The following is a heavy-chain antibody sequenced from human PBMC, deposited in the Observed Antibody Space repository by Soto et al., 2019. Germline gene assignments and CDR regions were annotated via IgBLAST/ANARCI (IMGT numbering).Heavy chain of an antibody. J-gene: IGHJ6*02. D-gene: IGHD4-4*01. CDR3: ASTTVTTSIYYYGMDV. CDR2: IIPIFGTV. CDR1: GGTFSSYA. Sequence: SVKVSCKASGGTFSSYAISWVRQAPGQGLEWMGGIIPIFGTVNYAQKFQGRVTITADESTSTAYMELSSLRSEDTAVYYCASTTVTTSIYYYGMDVWGQGTTVTVSS. V-gene: IGHV1-69*13.